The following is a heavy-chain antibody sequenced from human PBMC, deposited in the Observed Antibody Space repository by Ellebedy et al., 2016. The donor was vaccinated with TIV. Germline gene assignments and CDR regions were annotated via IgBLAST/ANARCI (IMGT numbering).Heavy chain of an antibody. CDR3: AKWGSISHQYLTS. D-gene: IGHD3-16*01. CDR1: GFTFSRFA. CDR2: ISRSGETT. V-gene: IGHV3-23*01. J-gene: IGHJ5*02. Sequence: PGGSLRLSCAASGFTFSRFAMSLVRQAPGKGLEWVSEISRSGETTSYGHSVKGRFTMSSDNSKNTTFLQMNSLRPEDTGVYYCAKWGSISHQYLTSWGQGALVTVSS.